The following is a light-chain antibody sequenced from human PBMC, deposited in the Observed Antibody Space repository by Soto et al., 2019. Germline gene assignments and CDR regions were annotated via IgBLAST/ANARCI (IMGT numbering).Light chain of an antibody. CDR2: EGS. Sequence: QSALTQPASVSGSPGQSITISCTGTSSDVGSYNLVSWYQQHPGKAPKLMIYEGSKRPSGVSNRFSGSKSGNTASLTISGLQAEDEADYYCGSYAGNYVFGTGTKVTVL. CDR1: SSDVGSYNL. CDR3: GSYAGNYV. J-gene: IGLJ1*01. V-gene: IGLV2-23*01.